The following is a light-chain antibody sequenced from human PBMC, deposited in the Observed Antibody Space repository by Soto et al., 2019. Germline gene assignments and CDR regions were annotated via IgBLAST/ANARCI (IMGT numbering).Light chain of an antibody. Sequence: DIPMTQSPSSLSASVGDRVTITCRASQSISRYLNWYQQKPGKAPKLLIYAASSLQSGVPSRFIGSGSGTDFTLTISSLQPEDSATYYCQQSHTTPTFGQGTRLEIK. CDR1: QSISRY. CDR2: AAS. J-gene: IGKJ5*01. V-gene: IGKV1-39*01. CDR3: QQSHTTPT.